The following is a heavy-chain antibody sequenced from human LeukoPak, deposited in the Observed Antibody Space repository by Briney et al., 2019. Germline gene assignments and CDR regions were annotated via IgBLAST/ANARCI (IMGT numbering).Heavy chain of an antibody. J-gene: IGHJ4*02. CDR2: IYTSGST. D-gene: IGHD6-25*01. V-gene: IGHV4-4*07. CDR1: GDSISNYY. Sequence: PSETLSLTCTVSGDSISNYYWSWIRQPPGKGLEWIGRIYTSGSTNHNPSLKSRVTISVDTSKNQFSLKLTSVTPADTAVYYCASQDAAGYYFGYWGQGTLVTVPS. CDR3: ASQDAAGYYFGY.